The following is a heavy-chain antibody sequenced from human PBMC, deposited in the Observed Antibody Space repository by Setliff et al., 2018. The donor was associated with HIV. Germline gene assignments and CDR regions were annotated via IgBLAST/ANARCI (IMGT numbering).Heavy chain of an antibody. J-gene: IGHJ4*02. D-gene: IGHD3-22*01. Sequence: SETLSLTCAVSGYSISSGYYWGWIRQPPGKGLEWIGNIYDSGHTFYNPSLKSRVTMSLDTSKTQYSLKLNSVTAADTAVYYCARLEYYSDGNGYLQFYFDYWGQGTLVTVSS. CDR1: GYSISSGYY. CDR2: IYDSGHT. V-gene: IGHV4-38-2*01. CDR3: ARLEYYSDGNGYLQFYFDY.